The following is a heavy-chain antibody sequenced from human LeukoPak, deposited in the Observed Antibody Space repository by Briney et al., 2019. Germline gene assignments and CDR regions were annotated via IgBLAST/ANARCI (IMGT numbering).Heavy chain of an antibody. V-gene: IGHV4-34*01. CDR2: INHSGST. J-gene: IGHJ4*02. CDR1: GESFSGYY. CDR3: ARLITYYYGSGRPHFDY. Sequence: SETLSLTCAVYGESFSGYYWSWIRQPPGKGLEWIGEINHSGSTNYNPSLKSRVTISVDTSKNQFSLKLSSVTAADTAVYYCARLITYYYGSGRPHFDYWGQGTLVTVSS. D-gene: IGHD3-10*01.